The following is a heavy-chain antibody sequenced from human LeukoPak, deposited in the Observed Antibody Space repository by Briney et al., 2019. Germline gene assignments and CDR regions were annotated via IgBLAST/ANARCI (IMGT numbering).Heavy chain of an antibody. J-gene: IGHJ5*02. CDR3: ARNPPRTGDFNP. CDR2: MSPNNGDT. Sequence: ASAKVSCKASGYTFTSYGISWVRQAPGQGLEWLGWMSPNNGDTGYAQKFQGRVTMTRDTSTNTAYMELSGLTSEDTAVYYCARNPPRTGDFNPWGQGALVTVSS. CDR1: GYTFTSYG. D-gene: IGHD7-27*01. V-gene: IGHV1-8*02.